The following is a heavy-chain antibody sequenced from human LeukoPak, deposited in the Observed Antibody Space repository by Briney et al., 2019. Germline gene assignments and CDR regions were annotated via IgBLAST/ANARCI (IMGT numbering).Heavy chain of an antibody. V-gene: IGHV5-51*01. J-gene: IGHJ4*02. CDR3: ARRAGYSSSWVFDY. CDR2: IYPGDSDT. Sequence: GESLKISCSGSGYNFTNYWIGWVRQMPGKGLEWMGIIYPGDSDTRYSPSFEGQVTISADKYITTAYLQWSGLKASDTAMYYCARRAGYSSSWVFDYWGQGTLVTVSS. D-gene: IGHD6-13*01. CDR1: GYNFTNYW.